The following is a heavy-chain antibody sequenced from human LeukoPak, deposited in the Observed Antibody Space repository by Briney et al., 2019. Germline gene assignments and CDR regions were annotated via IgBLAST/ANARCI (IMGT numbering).Heavy chain of an antibody. CDR2: MNPNSGNT. Sequence: ASVKVSCKASGYTFTSYDINWVRQATGQGLEWMGWMNPNSGNTGYAQKFQGRVTMTRDMSTSTVYMELSSLRSEDTAVYYCAADPYNDYGDYVAFDIWGQGTMVTVSS. D-gene: IGHD4-17*01. CDR1: GYTFTSYD. V-gene: IGHV1-8*02. J-gene: IGHJ3*02. CDR3: AADPYNDYGDYVAFDI.